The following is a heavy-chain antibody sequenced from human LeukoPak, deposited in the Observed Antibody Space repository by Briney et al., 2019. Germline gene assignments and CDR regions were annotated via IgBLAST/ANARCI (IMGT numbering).Heavy chain of an antibody. V-gene: IGHV1-2*02. J-gene: IGHJ4*02. CDR3: ARGGYSSSLYDY. CDR2: INPNSGGT. D-gene: IGHD6-13*01. CDR1: GYTLTDYY. Sequence: GASVKVSCKASGYTLTDYYMHWVRQAPGQGLEWMGWINPNSGGTNYAQKFQGRVTMTRDTSLNTAYMELSRLTSDDTAVYFCARGGYSSSLYDYWGQGTLVTVSS.